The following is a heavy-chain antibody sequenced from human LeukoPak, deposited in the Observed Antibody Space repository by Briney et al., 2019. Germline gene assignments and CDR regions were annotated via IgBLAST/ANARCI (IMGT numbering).Heavy chain of an antibody. J-gene: IGHJ6*02. CDR3: ARLRATPAKFHYYYYGLDV. CDR1: GFSLNIDGMC. Sequence: SGPALVKPTQPLTLTCTFSGFSLNIDGMCLTWIRQPPGKALEWVARIDWDDDKYYNTTLKTRLTISKDTSGNRVVLTLTNVDPSDTATYYCARLRATPAKFHYYYYGLDVWGPGTTVTVSS. D-gene: IGHD5-12*01. V-gene: IGHV2-70*11. CDR2: IDWDDDK.